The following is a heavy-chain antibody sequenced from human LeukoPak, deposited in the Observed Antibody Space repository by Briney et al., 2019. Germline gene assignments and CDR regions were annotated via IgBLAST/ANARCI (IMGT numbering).Heavy chain of an antibody. Sequence: ASVKASLNAPCYTFKKHWNRWGRQAPGQGLEWMGWISAYNGNTDYAQHLRGRVTMTTDTSTSTAYKELRSLRSDDTAVYYCARDEVDGSVAYYSDRSDYWGQGTLVTVSS. CDR3: ARDEVDGSVAYYSDRSDY. J-gene: IGHJ4*02. CDR1: CYTFKKHW. D-gene: IGHD3-10*01. CDR2: ISAYNGNT. V-gene: IGHV1-18*01.